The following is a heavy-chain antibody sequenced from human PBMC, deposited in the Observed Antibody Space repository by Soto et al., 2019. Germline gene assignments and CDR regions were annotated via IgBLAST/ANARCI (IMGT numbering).Heavy chain of an antibody. CDR1: GFTFSSYS. D-gene: IGHD6-19*01. V-gene: IGHV3-48*02. Sequence: GGSLRLSCAASGFTFSSYSMNWVRQAPGKGLEWVSYISSSSSTIYYADSVKGRFTISRDNVKNSLYLQMNSLRDEDTAVYYCARDKDSSGWYNWFDPWGQGTLVTVSS. CDR2: ISSSSSTI. J-gene: IGHJ5*02. CDR3: ARDKDSSGWYNWFDP.